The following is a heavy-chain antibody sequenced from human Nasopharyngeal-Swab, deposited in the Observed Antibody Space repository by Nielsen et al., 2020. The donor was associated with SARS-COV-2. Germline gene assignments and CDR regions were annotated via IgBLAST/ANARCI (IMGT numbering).Heavy chain of an antibody. Sequence: GESLTLSCAVSGYSFSDKAMTWVRQAPGKGLGWDSTISGCGATTNYADSVKGRFYIPRDNSKDTLYLHMTSLIAEDTAVYYCAQEDAYGGYGVEVCAFWGPGTLVTVSS. CDR1: GYSFSDKA. J-gene: IGHJ4*02. CDR3: AQEDAYGGYGVEVCAF. CDR2: ISGCGATT. D-gene: IGHD4-17*01. V-gene: IGHV3-23*01.